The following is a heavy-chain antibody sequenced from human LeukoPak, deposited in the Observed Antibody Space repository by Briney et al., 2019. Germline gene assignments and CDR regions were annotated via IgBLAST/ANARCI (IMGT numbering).Heavy chain of an antibody. CDR1: GYTFSGYY. CDR3: GRGRGGGTTGFDH. Sequence: ASVKVSCKASGYTFSGYYMHWVRQAPGQGLESMGWINSNSGARNYAPKFQGRVTFSRDNSISTAYMELSSLRSDGPGIFFRGRGRGGGTTGFDHWGQGTLVTVSS. V-gene: IGHV1-2*02. D-gene: IGHD4-17*01. CDR2: INSNSGAR. J-gene: IGHJ4*02.